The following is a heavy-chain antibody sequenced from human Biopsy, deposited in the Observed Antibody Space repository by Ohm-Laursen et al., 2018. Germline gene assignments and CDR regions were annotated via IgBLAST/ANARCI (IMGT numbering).Heavy chain of an antibody. Sequence: GTLSLTCTVSGGSFTGHYWSWIRQPPGKGLEWIGHISCTGYTSYNASLKSRVTISVDTSRNHFSLRLSSLTAADTAVYYCARGSNDSGGLYFPRWGQGTLPTVSS. CDR1: GGSFTGHY. CDR2: ISCTGYT. CDR3: ARGSNDSGGLYFPR. V-gene: IGHV4-59*11. J-gene: IGHJ4*02. D-gene: IGHD4-23*01.